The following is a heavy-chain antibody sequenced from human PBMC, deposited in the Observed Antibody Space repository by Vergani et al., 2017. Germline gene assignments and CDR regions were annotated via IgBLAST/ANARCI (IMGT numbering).Heavy chain of an antibody. J-gene: IGHJ4*02. CDR1: GFSFNSYW. V-gene: IGHV3-7*01. CDR2: IKQDGSEK. Sequence: EVQLVESGGGLVQPGGSLRLSCSASGFSFNSYWMHWVRQAPGKGLEWVANIKQDGSEKSYGDSVKGRFSVSRDNAKNSLYLQMSSLRADDTAVYYCASVDTRRGNNRWGQGTLVTVSS. D-gene: IGHD5-18*01. CDR3: ASVDTRRGNNR.